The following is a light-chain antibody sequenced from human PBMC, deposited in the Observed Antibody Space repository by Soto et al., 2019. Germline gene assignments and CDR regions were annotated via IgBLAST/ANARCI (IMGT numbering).Light chain of an antibody. CDR3: SSYTTSDSWV. J-gene: IGLJ3*02. Sequence: QSALTQPPSVSGSPGQSVTISCTGTSSDVGSYNRVAWYQQPPGTAPKLMIYEVYNRPSGVPDRFSGSKSGNTASLTISGLQAEDGADYYCSSYTTSDSWVFGGGTKLTVL. V-gene: IGLV2-18*02. CDR1: SSDVGSYNR. CDR2: EVY.